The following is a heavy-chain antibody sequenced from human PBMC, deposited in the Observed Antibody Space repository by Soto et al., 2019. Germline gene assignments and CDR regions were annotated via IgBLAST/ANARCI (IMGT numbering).Heavy chain of an antibody. CDR3: VRLVVAGSPLDY. CDR1: GYPFSSYG. Sequence: QVHLVQSAAEVKKPGASVTVSCKASGYPFSSYGITWVRQAPGQGLEWMGWTSGFHGNSTYSEKFQDRVTMTIDTSTNTAYMDLRSLRSDDTAVYYCVRLVVAGSPLDYWGLGTRVTVSS. V-gene: IGHV1-18*04. D-gene: IGHD2-15*01. J-gene: IGHJ4*02. CDR2: TSGFHGNS.